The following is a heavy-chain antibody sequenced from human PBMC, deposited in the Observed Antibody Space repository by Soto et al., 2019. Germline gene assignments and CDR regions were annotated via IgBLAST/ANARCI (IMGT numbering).Heavy chain of an antibody. CDR2: ISSSSSTI. V-gene: IGHV3-48*01. CDR1: RVSFSSYS. Sequence: GGSLRLSCAASRVSFSSYSMKWARQAPGKGLEWVSYISSSSSTIYYADSVKGRFTIPRDNAKNSLYLQMNSLRAEDTAVYYCARVRLAYYNDSSGYVDAFDIRGQGTMITV. D-gene: IGHD3-22*01. CDR3: ARVRLAYYNDSSGYVDAFDI. J-gene: IGHJ3*02.